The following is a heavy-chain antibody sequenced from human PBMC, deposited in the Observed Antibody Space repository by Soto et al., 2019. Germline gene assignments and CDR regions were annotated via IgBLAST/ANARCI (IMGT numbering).Heavy chain of an antibody. CDR1: GFSLSNAGLG. CDR2: IFSNDEK. V-gene: IGHV2-26*04. J-gene: IGHJ5*02. Sequence: QVTVKESGPVLVQPTETLTLTCTVSGFSLSNAGLGVSWIRQPPGKALEWLAHIFSNDEKSYSTSLKSRLTISKDTSKSQVDLIMTNMDPVDTATYYCASTYSTSWYWFDPWGQGTLVTVSS. D-gene: IGHD6-13*01. CDR3: ASTYSTSWYWFDP.